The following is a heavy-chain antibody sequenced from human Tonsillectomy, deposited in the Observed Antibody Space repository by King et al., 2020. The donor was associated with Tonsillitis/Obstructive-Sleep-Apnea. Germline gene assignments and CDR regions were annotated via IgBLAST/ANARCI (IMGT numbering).Heavy chain of an antibody. CDR3: ARSEDIVVVVAAILAFDI. CDR1: GGSFSGYY. D-gene: IGHD2-15*01. J-gene: IGHJ3*02. Sequence: VQLQQWGAGLLKPSETLSLTCAVYGGSFSGYYWSWIRQPPGKGLEWIGEINHSGSTNYNPSLKSRVTISVDTSKNQFSLKLSSVTAADTAVYYCARSEDIVVVVAAILAFDIWGQGTMVTVSS. CDR2: INHSGST. V-gene: IGHV4-34*01.